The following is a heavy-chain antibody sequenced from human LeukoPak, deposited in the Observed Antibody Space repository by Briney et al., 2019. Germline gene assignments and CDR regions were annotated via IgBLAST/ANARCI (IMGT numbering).Heavy chain of an antibody. CDR3: ASPGYDILTPLDY. D-gene: IGHD3-9*01. Sequence: GGSLRLSCAASGFTVSSNYMSWVRQAPGKGLEWVSVIYSGVSTYYADSVKGRFTISRDNSKNTLYLQMNSLRAEDTAVYYCASPGYDILTPLDYWGQGTLVTVSS. CDR2: IYSGVST. V-gene: IGHV3-66*01. CDR1: GFTVSSNY. J-gene: IGHJ4*02.